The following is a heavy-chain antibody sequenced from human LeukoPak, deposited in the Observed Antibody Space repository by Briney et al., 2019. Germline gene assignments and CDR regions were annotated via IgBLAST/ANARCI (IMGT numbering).Heavy chain of an antibody. D-gene: IGHD6-19*01. CDR1: GGSISSYY. CDR3: ARDIAVAGTGAFDI. Sequence: PSETLSLTCTVSGGSISSYYWSWIRQPAGKGLEWIGRTYTSGSTNYNPSLKSRVTMSVDTSKNQFSLKLSSVTAADTAVYYCARDIAVAGTGAFDIWGQGTMVTVSS. J-gene: IGHJ3*02. V-gene: IGHV4-4*07. CDR2: TYTSGST.